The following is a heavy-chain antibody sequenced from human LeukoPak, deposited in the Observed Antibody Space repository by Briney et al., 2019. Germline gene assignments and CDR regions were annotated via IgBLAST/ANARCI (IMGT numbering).Heavy chain of an antibody. CDR2: IKHSGST. CDR3: ARGVLLWFGELSPKYWFDP. D-gene: IGHD3-10*01. V-gene: IGHV4-34*01. J-gene: IGHJ5*02. Sequence: PSETLSLTSADPGGSFSGNYWSLIRQPPRKGLGWGWEIKHSGSTNYNPSPKRRATTSVETSTTKFSLKLSSMTAADTAVYYCARGVLLWFGELSPKYWFDPWGQGTLVTVSS. CDR1: GGSFSGNY.